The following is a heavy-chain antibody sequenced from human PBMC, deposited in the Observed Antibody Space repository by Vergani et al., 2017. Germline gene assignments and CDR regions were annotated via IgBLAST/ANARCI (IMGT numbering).Heavy chain of an antibody. V-gene: IGHV3-21*01. CDR1: GFTFSSYS. CDR3: ARDVGRGYDLNYYYYMDV. J-gene: IGHJ6*03. CDR2: ISSSSSYI. D-gene: IGHD5-12*01. Sequence: EVQLVESGGGLVKPGGSLRLSCAASGFTFSSYSMNWVRQAPGKGLEWVSSISSSSSYIYYADSVKGRFTISRDNAKNSLYLQMNSLRAEDTAVYYCARDVGRGYDLNYYYYMDVWGKGTTVTVSS.